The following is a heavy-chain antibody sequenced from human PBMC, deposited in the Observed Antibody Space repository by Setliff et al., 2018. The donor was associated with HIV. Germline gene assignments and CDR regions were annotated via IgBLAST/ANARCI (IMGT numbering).Heavy chain of an antibody. CDR2: IKQDGSEK. Sequence: GGSLRLSCAASGFTFSSYWMSWVRQAPGKGLEWVANIKQDGSEKYYVDSVKGRFTISRDNARNSLYLQMNSLRAEDTTVYYCARAAGSHDAFDIWGQGTMVTVSS. CDR1: GFTFSSYW. D-gene: IGHD1-26*01. V-gene: IGHV3-7*01. J-gene: IGHJ3*02. CDR3: ARAAGSHDAFDI.